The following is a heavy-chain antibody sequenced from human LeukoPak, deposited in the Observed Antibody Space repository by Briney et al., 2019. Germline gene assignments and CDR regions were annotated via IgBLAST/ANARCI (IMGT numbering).Heavy chain of an antibody. CDR1: GGSFSGYY. J-gene: IGHJ4*02. CDR3: ASIYSSHIDY. Sequence: SETLSLTCAVYGGSFSGYYWSWIRQPPGKGLEWIGEINHSGSTNYNPSLKSRVTISVDTSKNQFSLKLSSVTAADTAVYYCASIYSSHIDYWGQGTLVTVSS. D-gene: IGHD4-11*01. V-gene: IGHV4-34*01. CDR2: INHSGST.